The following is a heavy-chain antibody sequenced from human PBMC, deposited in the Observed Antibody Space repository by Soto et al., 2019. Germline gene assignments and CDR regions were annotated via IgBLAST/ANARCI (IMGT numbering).Heavy chain of an antibody. CDR3: ARTIGGASSLYFDD. CDR2: IYTGGLT. CDR1: GFTVGSNY. D-gene: IGHD2-15*01. J-gene: IGHJ4*02. Sequence: GGSLRLSCAASGFTVGSNYMNWVRQAPGKGLEWVSVIYTGGLTSYADSVKGRFTISRDDSSNTLYLQMSSLRTDDTAVYYCARTIGGASSLYFDDWGQGTLVTVSS. V-gene: IGHV3-66*01.